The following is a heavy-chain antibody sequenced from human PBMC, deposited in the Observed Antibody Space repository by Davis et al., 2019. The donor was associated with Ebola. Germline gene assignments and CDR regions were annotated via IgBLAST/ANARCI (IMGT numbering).Heavy chain of an antibody. D-gene: IGHD4-17*01. CDR3: ARAPPDGDYGYWYFEL. CDR1: GYSISSGYY. V-gene: IGHV4-38-2*02. CDR2: IYHSGST. Sequence: MPSETLSLTCTVSGYSISSGYYWGWIRQPPGKGLEWIGYIYHSGSTYYNPSLKSRVTISVDRSKNQFSLKLSSVTAADTAVYYCARAPPDGDYGYWYFELWGRGTLGTVSS. J-gene: IGHJ2*01.